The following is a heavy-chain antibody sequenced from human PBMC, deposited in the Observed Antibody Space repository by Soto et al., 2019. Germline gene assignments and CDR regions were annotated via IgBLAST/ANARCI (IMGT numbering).Heavy chain of an antibody. Sequence: EVQLSESGGSLVQPGGSQRLSCAASTFTLSSSAMSWVRQAPGKGLEWVSSIRGAGGGTLYADSVKGRFTISRDLSKNTLFLQMNSLRAEDTAIYYCAKCSVGTVRSSGWCNWLDPWGQGTLVTVSS. V-gene: IGHV3-23*01. D-gene: IGHD6-19*01. CDR2: IRGAGGGT. CDR1: TFTLSSSA. CDR3: AKCSVGTVRSSGWCNWLDP. J-gene: IGHJ5*02.